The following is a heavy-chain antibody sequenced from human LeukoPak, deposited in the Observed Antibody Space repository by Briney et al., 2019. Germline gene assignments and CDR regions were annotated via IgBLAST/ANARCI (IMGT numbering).Heavy chain of an antibody. CDR2: ISSSSSYT. V-gene: IGHV3-11*06. J-gene: IGHJ4*02. D-gene: IGHD3-22*01. CDR3: ARGGDSSGYYQY. CDR1: GFTFSSYA. Sequence: GGSLRLSCAASGFTFSSYAMSWIRQAPGKGLEWVSYISSSSSYTNYADSVKGRFTISRDNAKNSLYLQMNSLRAEDTAVYYCARGGDSSGYYQYWGQGTLVTVSS.